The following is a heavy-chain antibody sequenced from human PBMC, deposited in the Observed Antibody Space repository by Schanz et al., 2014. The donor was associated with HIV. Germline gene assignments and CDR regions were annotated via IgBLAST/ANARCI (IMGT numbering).Heavy chain of an antibody. D-gene: IGHD6-13*01. CDR1: GFTFSKYG. J-gene: IGHJ6*02. Sequence: VQLVESGGGLVKPGGSLRLSCATSGFTFSKYGVHWVRQAPGKGLEWVAVTSYVANNEKYADSVKGRFTISRDNSKNTLYLQMNSLRAEDTAVYYCARDNHDSTWYEGYYYGMDVWGQGTTVTVSS. V-gene: IGHV3-30*03. CDR3: ARDNHDSTWYEGYYYGMDV. CDR2: TSYVANNE.